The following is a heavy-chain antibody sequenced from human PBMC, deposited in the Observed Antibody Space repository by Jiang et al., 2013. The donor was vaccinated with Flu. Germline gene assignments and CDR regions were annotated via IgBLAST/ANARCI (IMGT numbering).Heavy chain of an antibody. J-gene: IGHJ3*02. V-gene: IGHV1-3*01. Sequence: SQKFQGRVTITRDTSASTAYMELSSLRSEDTAVYYCARGLGWELLDAFDIWGQGTMVTVSS. CDR3: ARGLGWELLDAFDI. D-gene: IGHD1-26*01.